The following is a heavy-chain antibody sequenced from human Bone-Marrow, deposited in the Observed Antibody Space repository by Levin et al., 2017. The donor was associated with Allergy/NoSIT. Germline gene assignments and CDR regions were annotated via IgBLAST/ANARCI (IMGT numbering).Heavy chain of an antibody. CDR1: GTSINSGSNY. Sequence: SETLSLTCKVSGTSINSGSNYWSWIRQSPDKGLEWIGCIDYRGATTYNPSLRSRVTISAATSKNQFSLNLRSVTSADSALYYCARDLDYYYYMGVRGKGTTVTVSS. V-gene: IGHV4-61*01. CDR2: IDYRGAT. CDR3: ARDLDYYYYMGV. J-gene: IGHJ6*03.